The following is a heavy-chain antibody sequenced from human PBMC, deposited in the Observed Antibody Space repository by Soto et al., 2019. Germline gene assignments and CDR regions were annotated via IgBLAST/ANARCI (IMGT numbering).Heavy chain of an antibody. CDR2: ISYDGSNK. V-gene: IGHV3-30-3*01. CDR1: GFTFSSYA. J-gene: IGHJ4*02. Sequence: QVQLVEFGGGVVQPGRSLRLSCAASGFTFSSYAMHWVRQAPGKGLEWVAVISYDGSNKYYADSVKGRFTISRDNSKNTLYLQMNSLRAEDTAVYYCARDKGDYGDYVNWGQGTLVTVSS. D-gene: IGHD4-17*01. CDR3: ARDKGDYGDYVN.